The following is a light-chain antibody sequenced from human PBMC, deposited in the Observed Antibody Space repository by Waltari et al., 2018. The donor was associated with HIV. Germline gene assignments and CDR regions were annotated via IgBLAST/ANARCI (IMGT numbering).Light chain of an antibody. V-gene: IGLV1-40*03. CDR2: KNK. CDR3: QSYDTSLSAWV. Sequence: QSVLTQPPSISGAPGQRITVSCSGTSSNIGAGSDVHWYPQLPGTATKLLLYKNKNRPSGVPDRFSASKSDASASLAITGLQAADEGDYFCQSYDTSLSAWVFGGGTRLTVL. J-gene: IGLJ2*01. CDR1: SSNIGAGSD.